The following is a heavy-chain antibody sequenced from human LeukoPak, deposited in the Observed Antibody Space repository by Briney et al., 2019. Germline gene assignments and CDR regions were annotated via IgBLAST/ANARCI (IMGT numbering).Heavy chain of an antibody. CDR1: GFTFSSYA. D-gene: IGHD1-7*01. CDR3: AKDLGGNYPQSRVCDI. V-gene: IGHV3-23*01. CDR2: ISGSGDST. Sequence: GGSLRLSCAGSGFTFSSYAMNWVRQAPGRGLEWVSVISGSGDSTVYADSVKGRFTISRDNSKNTLYLQMNSLRAEDAAVYHCAKDLGGNYPQSRVCDIWGQGTKVTVSS. J-gene: IGHJ3*02.